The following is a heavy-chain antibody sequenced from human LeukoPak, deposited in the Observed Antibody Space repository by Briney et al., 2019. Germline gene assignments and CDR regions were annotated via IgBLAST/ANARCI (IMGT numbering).Heavy chain of an antibody. J-gene: IGHJ4*02. Sequence: NASETLSLTCTVSGGSIGRSSYYWGWIRQPPGKGLEWIGNIYYSGTTYYNPSLKSRVTISVDMSKNQFSLKLSSVTAADTAVYYCARVTGYDWESSYDYWGQGTLVTVSS. CDR2: IYYSGTT. D-gene: IGHD5-12*01. CDR3: ARVTGYDWESSYDY. CDR1: GGSIGRSSYY. V-gene: IGHV4-39*07.